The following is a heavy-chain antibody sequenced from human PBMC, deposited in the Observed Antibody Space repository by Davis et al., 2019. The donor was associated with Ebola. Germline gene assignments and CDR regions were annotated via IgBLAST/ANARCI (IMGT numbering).Heavy chain of an antibody. CDR1: GFTFSSYS. CDR2: ISSSSSYI. D-gene: IGHD1-20*01. Sequence: GESLKISCAASGFTFSSYSMNWVRQAPGKGLEWVSSISSSSSYIYYADSVKGRFTISRDNAKNSLYLQMNSLRAEDTAVYYCARLWGDNWRVTNWFDPWGQGTLVTVSS. CDR3: ARLWGDNWRVTNWFDP. V-gene: IGHV3-21*01. J-gene: IGHJ5*02.